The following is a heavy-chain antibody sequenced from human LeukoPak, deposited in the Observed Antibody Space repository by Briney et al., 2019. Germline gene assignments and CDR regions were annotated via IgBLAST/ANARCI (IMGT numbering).Heavy chain of an antibody. CDR1: EFTFSSYA. CDR2: ISYHGSNK. J-gene: IGHJ4*02. CDR3: AKNTHAYAEIFDY. V-gene: IGHV3-30*18. D-gene: IGHD2-2*01. Sequence: HGESLKISCAASEFTFSSYAMHWVRQAPGKGLEWVAFISYHGSNKYYADSVKGRFTISRDNSKNTLFLQMNSLRAEDTAVYYCAKNTHAYAEIFDYWGQGTLVTVSS.